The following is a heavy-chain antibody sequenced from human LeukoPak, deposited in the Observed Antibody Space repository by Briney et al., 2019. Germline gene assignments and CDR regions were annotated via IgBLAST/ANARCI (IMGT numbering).Heavy chain of an antibody. CDR3: ARLNILTGYEGMDV. J-gene: IGHJ6*04. V-gene: IGHV4-4*07. D-gene: IGHD3-9*01. Sequence: PSETLSLTCTVSGGSISSYYWSWIRQPAGKGLEWIGRIYTSGSTNYNPSLKSRVTMSVDTSKNQFSLKLSSVTAADTAVYYCARLNILTGYEGMDVWGKGTTVTISP. CDR1: GGSISSYY. CDR2: IYTSGST.